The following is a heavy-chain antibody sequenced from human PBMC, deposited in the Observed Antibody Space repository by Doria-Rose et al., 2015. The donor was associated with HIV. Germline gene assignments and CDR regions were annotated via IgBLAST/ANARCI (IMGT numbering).Heavy chain of an antibody. CDR1: GVSLSSLGMG. Sequence: QITLKESGPVLVKPTETLTLTCTVSGVSLSSLGMGVSWIRQPPGKALEWLANIFSDDERSYKTSLKSRLTISRDTSKSQVVLTMTDMDPVDTATYYCARIKSSRWYHKYYFDFWGQGTLVIVSA. J-gene: IGHJ4*02. V-gene: IGHV2-26*01. D-gene: IGHD6-13*01. CDR2: IFSDDER. CDR3: ARIKSSRWYHKYYFDF.